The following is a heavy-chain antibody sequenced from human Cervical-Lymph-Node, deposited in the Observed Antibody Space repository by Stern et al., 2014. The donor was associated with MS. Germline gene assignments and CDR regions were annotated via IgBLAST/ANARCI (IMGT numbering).Heavy chain of an antibody. CDR3: ARGFYESWSGYYDRKVFDS. CDR1: GYIFSAYD. J-gene: IGHJ4*02. CDR2: ISPHNGHT. D-gene: IGHD3-3*01. Sequence: VQLVQSGVEVKKPGASVKVSCEASGYIFSAYDINWVRQAPGKGLEWMGWISPHNGHTNSAHTFWGRVTMTADTSSSTAYMELRRLRSDDTAVYYCARGFYESWSGYYDRKVFDSWGQGTLVTVSS. V-gene: IGHV1-18*01.